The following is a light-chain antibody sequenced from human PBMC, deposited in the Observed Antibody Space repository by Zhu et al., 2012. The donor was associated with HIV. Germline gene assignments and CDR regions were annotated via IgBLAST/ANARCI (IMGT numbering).Light chain of an antibody. Sequence: PRLLIYGASSRASGIPDRFSGSGSGTDFTLTISRLEPEDFAVYYCQQYDSYTFGQGTKLEIK. V-gene: IGKV3-20*01. J-gene: IGKJ2*01. CDR2: GAS. CDR3: QQYDSYT.